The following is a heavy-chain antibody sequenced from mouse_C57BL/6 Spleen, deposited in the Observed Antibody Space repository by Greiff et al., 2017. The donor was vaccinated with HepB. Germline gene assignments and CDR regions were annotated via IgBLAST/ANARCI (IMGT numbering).Heavy chain of an antibody. D-gene: IGHD2-1*01. CDR2: IYPRSGNT. V-gene: IGHV1-81*01. CDR1: GYTFTSYG. J-gene: IGHJ3*01. Sequence: VMLVESGAELARPGASVKLSCKASGYTFTSYGISWVKQRTGQGLEWIGEIYPRSGNTYYNEKFKGKATLTADKSSSTAYMELRSLTSEDSAVYFCASRNYDAWFAYWGQGTLVTVSA. CDR3: ASRNYDAWFAY.